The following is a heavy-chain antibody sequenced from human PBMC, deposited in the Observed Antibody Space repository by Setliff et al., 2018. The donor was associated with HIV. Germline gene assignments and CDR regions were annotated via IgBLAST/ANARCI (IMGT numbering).Heavy chain of an antibody. Sequence: GETLKISCAASGFSLDTFAMTWVRQAPGKGLEWVSTISGNAANAYYADSVKGRFTISRDNSKNILYLQMNSLRAEDTAMYYCAKNPYSIRSFWFDPWGQGTLVTVSS. CDR1: GFSLDTFA. D-gene: IGHD6-13*01. J-gene: IGHJ5*02. V-gene: IGHV3-23*01. CDR2: ISGNAANA. CDR3: AKNPYSIRSFWFDP.